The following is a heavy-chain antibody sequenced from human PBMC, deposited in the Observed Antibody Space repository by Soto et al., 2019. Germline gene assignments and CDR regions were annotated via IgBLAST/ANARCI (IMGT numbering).Heavy chain of an antibody. CDR1: GYSFTSYG. D-gene: IGHD2-15*01. CDR2: ISPYNGNT. Sequence: QVQLVQSGAEVKEPGASVKVSCMASGYSFTSYGLIWLRQAPGQRLEWMGWISPYNGNTNYAQKLQGRVTMTTDTSTNTAYMELRSLRSDDTAVYYCARQFGGNPHFDYWCQGTLVAVSS. CDR3: ARQFGGNPHFDY. V-gene: IGHV1-18*01. J-gene: IGHJ4*02.